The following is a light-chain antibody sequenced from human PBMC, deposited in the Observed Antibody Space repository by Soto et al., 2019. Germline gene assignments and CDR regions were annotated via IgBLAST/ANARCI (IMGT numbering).Light chain of an antibody. CDR2: GAS. CDR1: QSLSSKF. CDR3: QQYGSSPRT. J-gene: IGKJ1*01. Sequence: EIVLTQSPGTLSLSPGESATLSCRASQSLSSKFLAWYQKRPGQAPRLLIYGASNRATGIPDRFSGSGSGTDFTLTISRLEPEDVAVYYGQQYGSSPRTFGQGTKVDIK. V-gene: IGKV3-20*01.